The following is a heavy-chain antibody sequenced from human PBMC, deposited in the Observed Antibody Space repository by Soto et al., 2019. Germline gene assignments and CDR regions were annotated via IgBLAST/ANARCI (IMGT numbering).Heavy chain of an antibody. Sequence: ASVKVSCKASGGTFSSYAISWVRQAPGQGLEWMGGIIPIFGTANYAQKFQGRVTITADESTSTAYMELSSLRSEDTAVYYCARVLRSSSWYGHFDYWGQGTLVTVSS. CDR1: GGTFSSYA. CDR3: ARVLRSSSWYGHFDY. D-gene: IGHD6-13*01. CDR2: IIPIFGTA. J-gene: IGHJ4*02. V-gene: IGHV1-69*13.